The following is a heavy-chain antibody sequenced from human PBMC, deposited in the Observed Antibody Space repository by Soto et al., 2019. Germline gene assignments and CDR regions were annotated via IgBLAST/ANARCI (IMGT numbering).Heavy chain of an antibody. CDR2: IYATGDT. V-gene: IGHV4-4*07. Sequence: KASETLSLTCNVSGASLSRYYWSWIRQPPGKGLEWIGRIYATGDTDYNPSLKSRISMSVDMSKKQFSLTLRSVTAADTAIYYCVRDGTKNLRDRFEPWGRGXLVTVYS. CDR1: GASLSRYY. CDR3: VRDGTKNLRDRFEP. J-gene: IGHJ5*02. D-gene: IGHD1-26*01.